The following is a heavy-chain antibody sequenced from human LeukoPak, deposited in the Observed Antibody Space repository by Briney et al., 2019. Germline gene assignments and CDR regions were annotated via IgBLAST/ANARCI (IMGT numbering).Heavy chain of an antibody. J-gene: IGHJ4*02. D-gene: IGHD3-9*01. CDR2: IKQDGSEK. V-gene: IGHV3-7*01. Sequence: GGSLRLSCAASGFTFSSYWMSWVRRAPGKGLEWVANIKQDGSEKYYVDSVKGRFTISRDNAKNSLYLQMNSLRAEDTAVYYCARERYFDWLSPFDYWGQGTLVTVSS. CDR1: GFTFSSYW. CDR3: ARERYFDWLSPFDY.